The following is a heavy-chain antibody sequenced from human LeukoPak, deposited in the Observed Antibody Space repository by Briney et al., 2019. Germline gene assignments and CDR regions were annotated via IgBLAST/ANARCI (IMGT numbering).Heavy chain of an antibody. J-gene: IGHJ3*02. D-gene: IGHD1-1*01. V-gene: IGHV4-59*08. CDR2: IFYTGTT. Sequence: SETLSLTCSVSGGSLSSFYWTWIRQPPGKGLEWIGYIFYTGTTDYNPSLKSRVTISVDTSKNQFSLKLSSVTAADTAVYYCARHNDPGHAFDIWGQGTMVTVSS. CDR1: GGSLSSFY. CDR3: ARHNDPGHAFDI.